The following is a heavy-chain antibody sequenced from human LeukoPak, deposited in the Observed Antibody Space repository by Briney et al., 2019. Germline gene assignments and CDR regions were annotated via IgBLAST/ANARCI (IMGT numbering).Heavy chain of an antibody. V-gene: IGHV4-59*01. J-gene: IGHJ6*03. CDR2: IYYSGST. Sequence: SETLSLTCTVSGGSISSYYWSWIRQPPGKGLEWVGYIYYSGSTSYNPSLRSRVTISVDTSKNPFSLKVSSVTAADTAVYYCARETSQKGAHYMDVWGKGTTVTISS. D-gene: IGHD3-16*01. CDR3: ARETSQKGAHYMDV. CDR1: GGSISSYY.